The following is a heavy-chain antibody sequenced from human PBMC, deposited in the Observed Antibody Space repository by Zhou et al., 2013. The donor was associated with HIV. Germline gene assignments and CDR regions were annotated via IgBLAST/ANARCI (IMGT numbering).Heavy chain of an antibody. J-gene: IGHJ6*03. V-gene: IGHV1-69*05. CDR2: IIPIFGTA. Sequence: QVQLVQSGTEVKKPGSSVKVSCKASGGTFSSYALSWVRQAPGQGLEWMGGIIPIFGTANYAQKFQGRVTITTDESTRTAYMELSSLRSEDTAVYYCASGPFGAGHYYYYMDVWGKGTTVTVSS. CDR1: GGTFSSYA. CDR3: ASGPFGAGHYYYYMDV. D-gene: IGHD3-3*01.